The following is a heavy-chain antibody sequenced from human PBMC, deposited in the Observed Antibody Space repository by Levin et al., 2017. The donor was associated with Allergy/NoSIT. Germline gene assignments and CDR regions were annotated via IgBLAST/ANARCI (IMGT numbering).Heavy chain of an antibody. CDR2: IYYSGST. D-gene: IGHD2-2*01. Sequence: SETLSLTCTVSGGSISSYYWSWIRQPPGKGLEWIGYIYYSGSTNYNPSLKSRVTISVDTSKNQFSLKLSSVTAADTAVYYCARGLPPYCSSTSCYSGWVAFDIWGQGTMVTVSS. CDR1: GGSISSYY. V-gene: IGHV4-59*01. J-gene: IGHJ3*02. CDR3: ARGLPPYCSSTSCYSGWVAFDI.